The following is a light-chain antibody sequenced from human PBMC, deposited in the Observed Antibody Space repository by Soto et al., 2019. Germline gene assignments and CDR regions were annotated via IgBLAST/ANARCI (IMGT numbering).Light chain of an antibody. CDR2: DVS. CDR3: ISYTRTSTYV. J-gene: IGLJ1*01. CDR1: SSDGCTYDY. V-gene: IGLV2-14*01. Sequence: QSVVTLPAPVSGSSGQSITISCTGTSSDGCTYDYVSWYQQYPGKAPKLMIYDVSNRPSGVSNRFSGSKSGNTASLTISGLQAEDEADYYCISYTRTSTYVFGAGTKVTVL.